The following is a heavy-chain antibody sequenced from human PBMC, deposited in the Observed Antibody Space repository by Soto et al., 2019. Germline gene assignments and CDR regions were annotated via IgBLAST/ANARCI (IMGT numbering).Heavy chain of an antibody. D-gene: IGHD3-9*01. J-gene: IGHJ6*02. CDR3: ARDYDILTGYHYYYYFGMDV. Sequence: GGSLRLSCEASGFTFSSYGMHWFRQAPGKGLEWVAVIWYDGSNKYYADSVKGRFTISRDNSKNTLYLQMNSLRAEDTAVYYCARDYDILTGYHYYYYFGMDVWGQGTTVTVSS. CDR1: GFTFSSYG. V-gene: IGHV3-33*01. CDR2: IWYDGSNK.